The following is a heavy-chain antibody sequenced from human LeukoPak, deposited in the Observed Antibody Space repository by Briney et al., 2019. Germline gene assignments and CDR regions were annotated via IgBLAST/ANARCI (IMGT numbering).Heavy chain of an antibody. CDR1: GGSISSGSYY. V-gene: IGHV4-61*02. CDR3: ARGLGYYGSGSYFATDYYYYYMDV. Sequence: SETLSLTCTVSGGSISSGSYYWSWIRQPAGKGLEWIGRIYTSGSTNYNPSLKSRVTISVDTSKNQFSLKLSSVTAADTAVYYCARGLGYYGSGSYFATDYYYYYMDVWGKGTTVTVSS. D-gene: IGHD3-10*01. J-gene: IGHJ6*03. CDR2: IYTSGST.